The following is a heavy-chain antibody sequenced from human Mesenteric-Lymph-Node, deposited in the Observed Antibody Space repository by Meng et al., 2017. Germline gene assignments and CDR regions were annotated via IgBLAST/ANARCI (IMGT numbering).Heavy chain of an antibody. J-gene: IGHJ2*01. V-gene: IGHV4-34*01. Sequence: QGQLQQWGAGLLKPSETLSLTCAVYGGSFSGYYWSWIRQPPGKGLEWIGEINHSGSTNYNPSLKSRVTISVDTSKNQFSLKLSSVTAADTAVYYCARVLAAAGFDLWGRGTLVTVSS. CDR1: GGSFSGYY. CDR3: ARVLAAAGFDL. D-gene: IGHD6-13*01. CDR2: INHSGST.